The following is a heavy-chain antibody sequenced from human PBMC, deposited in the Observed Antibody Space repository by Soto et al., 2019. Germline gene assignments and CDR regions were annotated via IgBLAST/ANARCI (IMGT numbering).Heavy chain of an antibody. V-gene: IGHV3-33*01. CDR3: ARDKGSSTVVSGISQEGYFES. CDR1: GFTFSIFG. Sequence: GSLRLSCAASGFTFSIFGMHWVRQAPGKGLEWAAIIWYDGSNAYYADSVRGRFTISRDNSKNTVYLQMNSLRAEDTAVYYCARDKGSSTVVSGISQEGYFESWGQGTLVTVSS. D-gene: IGHD6-19*01. CDR2: IWYDGSNA. J-gene: IGHJ4*02.